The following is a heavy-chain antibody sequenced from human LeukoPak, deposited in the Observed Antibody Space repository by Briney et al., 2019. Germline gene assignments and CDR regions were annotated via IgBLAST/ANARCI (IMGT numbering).Heavy chain of an antibody. Sequence: SETLSLTCAVYGGSFSGYYWSWIRQPPGKGLEWIGEINHSGSTNYNPSLKSRVTISVDTSKNQCSLKLSSVTAADTAVYYCARGFYYYYYMDVWGKGTTVTVSS. CDR3: ARGFYYYYYMDV. CDR1: GGSFSGYY. J-gene: IGHJ6*03. CDR2: INHSGST. V-gene: IGHV4-34*01.